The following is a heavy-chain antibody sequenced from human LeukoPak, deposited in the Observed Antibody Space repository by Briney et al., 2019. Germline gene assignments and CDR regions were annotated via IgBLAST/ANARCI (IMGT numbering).Heavy chain of an antibody. Sequence: GGSLRLSCAASGFTFSSYAMSWVRQAPGKGLEWVSAISGSGGSTYYADPVKGRFTISRDNSKNTLYLQMNSLRAEDTAVYHCARGVTMATITPLLCWGQGTLVTVSS. J-gene: IGHJ4*02. CDR3: ARGVTMATITPLLC. CDR1: GFTFSSYA. D-gene: IGHD5-24*01. V-gene: IGHV3-23*01. CDR2: ISGSGGST.